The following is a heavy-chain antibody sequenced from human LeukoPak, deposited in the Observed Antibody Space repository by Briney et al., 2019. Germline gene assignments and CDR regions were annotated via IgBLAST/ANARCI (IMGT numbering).Heavy chain of an antibody. CDR1: GFTSRSYW. V-gene: IGHV3-7*01. CDR3: VRDNRWASDY. D-gene: IGHD4-23*01. J-gene: IGHJ4*02. CDR2: IKGDGGEK. Sequence: GGALRLSCAASGFTSRSYWMNWVRQAPGKGLGWVANIKGDGGEKYADSVEGRFTISRDNAKNSVYLQMNSLRAEDTAVYYCVRDNRWASDYWGQGTLVTVSS.